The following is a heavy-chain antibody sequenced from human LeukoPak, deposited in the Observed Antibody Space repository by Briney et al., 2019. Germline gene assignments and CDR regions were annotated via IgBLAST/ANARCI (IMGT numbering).Heavy chain of an antibody. Sequence: ASVKASCKASGYAFDISAITGVRPAPGQGLECLGWISADTGKIDYVQKLQGIVTMTTDTFTSTAYLELRSLGSDDTAVYYGARVRDYGSGSDYYYGLDVWGQGTTVTVS. D-gene: IGHD3-10*01. J-gene: IGHJ6*02. CDR3: ARVRDYGSGSDYYYGLDV. V-gene: IGHV1-18*01. CDR1: GYAFDISA. CDR2: ISADTGKI.